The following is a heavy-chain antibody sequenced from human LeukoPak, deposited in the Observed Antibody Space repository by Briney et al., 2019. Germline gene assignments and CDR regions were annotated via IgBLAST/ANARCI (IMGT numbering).Heavy chain of an antibody. CDR1: GYSFTSYW. CDR2: IYPGDSDT. CDR3: ARCGQVIVVAPDAFDI. J-gene: IGHJ3*02. V-gene: IGHV5-51*01. D-gene: IGHD2-2*01. Sequence: GESLKISCKGSGYSFTSYWIGWVRQMPGKGLEWMGIIYPGDSDTRYSPSFQGQVTISADKSISTAYLQWSSLKASDTAMYYCARCGQVIVVAPDAFDIWGQGTMVTVSS.